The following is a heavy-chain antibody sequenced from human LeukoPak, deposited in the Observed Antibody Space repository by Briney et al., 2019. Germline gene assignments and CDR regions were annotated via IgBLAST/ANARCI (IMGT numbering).Heavy chain of an antibody. Sequence: PGGALILSCAAAGFIFINYAMSWGRQLPGKGLEWVSVISASGAITNYADSVKGRVSSSRDNSKNTLYLQMSSLRAEDTAIYYCAKSPSDVASKPNYSDNWGQGTLVTVSS. V-gene: IGHV3-23*01. CDR2: ISASGAIT. J-gene: IGHJ4*02. CDR3: AKSPSDVASKPNYSDN. D-gene: IGHD1-14*01. CDR1: GFIFINYA.